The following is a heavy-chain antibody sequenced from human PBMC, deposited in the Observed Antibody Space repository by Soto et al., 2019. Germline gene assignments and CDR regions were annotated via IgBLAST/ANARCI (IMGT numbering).Heavy chain of an antibody. Sequence: EVQLVESGGGLVKPGGSLRLSCAASGFIFGTHSMNWVRQAPGKGLQWVSSISSSSRYIYYADSVRGRFTISRDNANNSLYRQMNSLIAEYTAVYYCARIVTGTAYSFDDWGQGTLVTVSS. CDR2: ISSSSRYI. D-gene: IGHD1-7*01. V-gene: IGHV3-21*01. J-gene: IGHJ4*02. CDR1: GFIFGTHS. CDR3: ARIVTGTAYSFDD.